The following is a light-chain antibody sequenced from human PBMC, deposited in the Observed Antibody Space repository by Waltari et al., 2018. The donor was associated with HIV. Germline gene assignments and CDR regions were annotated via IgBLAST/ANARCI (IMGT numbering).Light chain of an antibody. CDR3: QQRSRWPPAYT. V-gene: IGKV3-11*01. CDR2: DAS. Sequence: EIVLTQSPATLSLSPGERATLSCRASQRVSIYLACYQQKPGQPPRLLIYDASNRATAIPARFSGSGSGTDFTLTISSLEPEDFAVYYCQQRSRWPPAYTFGQGTKLEIK. CDR1: QRVSIY. J-gene: IGKJ2*01.